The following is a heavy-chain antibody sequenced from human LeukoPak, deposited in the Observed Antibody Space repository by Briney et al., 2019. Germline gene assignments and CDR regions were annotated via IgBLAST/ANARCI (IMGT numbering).Heavy chain of an antibody. V-gene: IGHV1-8*01. J-gene: IGHJ6*03. Sequence: ASVKVSCKASGYTFTSYGINWVRQATGQGLEWMGWMNPNSGNTGYAQKFQGRVTMTRNTSISTAYMELSSLRSEDTAVYYCARGTSDPSSSWYGWYYYYYMDVWGKGTTVTISS. CDR1: GYTFTSYG. D-gene: IGHD6-13*01. CDR2: MNPNSGNT. CDR3: ARGTSDPSSSWYGWYYYYYMDV.